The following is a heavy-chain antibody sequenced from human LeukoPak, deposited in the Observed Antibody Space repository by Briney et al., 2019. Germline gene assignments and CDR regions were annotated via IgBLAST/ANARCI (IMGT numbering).Heavy chain of an antibody. Sequence: SETLSLTCTVSGGAISSYYWSWIRQPPGKGLEWIGYICYSGSTNYNPSLKSRVTISVDTSKNQFSLKLSSVTAADTAVYYCARWVGSSFDYWGQGTLVTVSS. V-gene: IGHV4-59*01. D-gene: IGHD1-26*01. CDR2: ICYSGST. J-gene: IGHJ4*02. CDR3: ARWVGSSFDY. CDR1: GGAISSYY.